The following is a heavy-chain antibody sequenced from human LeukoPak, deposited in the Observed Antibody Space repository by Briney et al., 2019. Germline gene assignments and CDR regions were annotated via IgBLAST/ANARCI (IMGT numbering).Heavy chain of an antibody. CDR3: AREGGSGFCSSASCALAS. V-gene: IGHV3-66*02. J-gene: IGHJ4*02. Sequence: GGSLRLSCAASGFSVMTNYMSWVRQAPGKGLEWVSVIYSGGSGGTIFYADSVKGRFTIARDDSRNTLYLQMNSLRPEDTAVYYWAREGGSGFCSSASCALASWGQGTLVTVSS. D-gene: IGHD2-2*01. CDR1: GFSVMTNY. CDR2: IYSGGSGGTI.